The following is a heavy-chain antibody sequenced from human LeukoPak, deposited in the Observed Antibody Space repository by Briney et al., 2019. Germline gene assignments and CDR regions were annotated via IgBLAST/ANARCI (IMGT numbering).Heavy chain of an antibody. V-gene: IGHV1-69*01. D-gene: IGHD2-21*01. CDR1: GGTFSSYA. CDR2: IIPIFGTA. CDR3: ANPDGAYCGGDCYSNSPGDY. Sequence: ASVKVSCKASGGTFSSYAISWVRQAPGQGLEWMGGIIPIFGTANYAQKFQGRVTITADESTSTAYMELSSLRSEDTAVYYCANPDGAYCGGDCYSNSPGDYWGQGTLVTVSS. J-gene: IGHJ4*02.